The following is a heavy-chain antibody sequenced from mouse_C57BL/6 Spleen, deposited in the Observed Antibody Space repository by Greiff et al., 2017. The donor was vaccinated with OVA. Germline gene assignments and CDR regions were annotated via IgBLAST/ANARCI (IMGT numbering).Heavy chain of an antibody. J-gene: IGHJ3*01. CDR1: GYTFTDYY. Sequence: VQLQQSGPVLVKPGASVKMSCKASGYTFTDYYMNWVKQSHGKSLEWIGVINPYNGGTSYNQKFKGKATLTVDKSSSTAYMELNSLTSEDSAVYDCARKSTMITDWLAYWGQGTLVTVSA. D-gene: IGHD2-4*01. V-gene: IGHV1-19*01. CDR3: ARKSTMITDWLAY. CDR2: INPYNGGT.